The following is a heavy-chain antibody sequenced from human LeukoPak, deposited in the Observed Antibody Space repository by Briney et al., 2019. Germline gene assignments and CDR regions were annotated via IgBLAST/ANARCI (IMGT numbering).Heavy chain of an antibody. D-gene: IGHD3-22*01. Sequence: SETLSLTRTVSGGSISSYYWSWIRQPPGKGLEWIGYIYYSGSTNYNPSLKSRVTISVDTSKNQFSLKLSSVTAADTAVYYCARTSSGYYSLFDYWGQGTLVTVSS. CDR2: IYYSGST. CDR3: ARTSSGYYSLFDY. J-gene: IGHJ4*02. V-gene: IGHV4-59*01. CDR1: GGSISSYY.